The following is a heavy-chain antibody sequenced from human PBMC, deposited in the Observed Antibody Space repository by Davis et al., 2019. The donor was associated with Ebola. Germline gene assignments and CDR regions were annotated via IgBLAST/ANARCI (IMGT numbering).Heavy chain of an antibody. V-gene: IGHV3-53*05. D-gene: IGHD6-13*01. J-gene: IGHJ6*02. CDR2: IYSGGST. CDR3: AKDSSSQTYYYYGMDV. CDR1: GFTVSSNY. Sequence: GGSLRLSCAASGFTVSSNYMSWVRQAPGKGLEWVSVIYSGGSTYYADSVKGRFTISRDNSKNTLYLQMNSLRAEDTALYYCAKDSSSQTYYYYGMDVWGQGTTVTVSS.